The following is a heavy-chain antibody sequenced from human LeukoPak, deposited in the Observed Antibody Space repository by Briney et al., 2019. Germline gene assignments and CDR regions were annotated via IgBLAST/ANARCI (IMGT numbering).Heavy chain of an antibody. Sequence: SVKVSCKAAGRTFTSYAISWVRQAPGQGLEWMGRIIPILGIANYAQKFQGRVTITADKSTSTAYMELSSLRSEDTAVYYCARAGRDGYNYHYWGQGNLVTVSS. D-gene: IGHD5-12*01. CDR1: GRTFTSYA. CDR3: ARAGRDGYNYHY. CDR2: IIPILGIA. V-gene: IGHV1-69*04. J-gene: IGHJ4*02.